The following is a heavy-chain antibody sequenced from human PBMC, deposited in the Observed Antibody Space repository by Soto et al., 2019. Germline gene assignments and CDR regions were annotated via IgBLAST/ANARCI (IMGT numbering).Heavy chain of an antibody. D-gene: IGHD3-16*01. CDR3: ARMGDVPYYYYGMDV. CDR1: GYTFTSYG. Sequence: QIQLVQSGAEVKKPGASVKVSCKASGYTFTSYGISWVLQAPGQGLEWMGWINGYNGNTNDAQKLQGRVTMSTDTSTSTAYRELRSLRSDDSAVYYCARMGDVPYYYYGMDVWGQETTVTVSS. CDR2: INGYNGNT. J-gene: IGHJ6*02. V-gene: IGHV1-18*01.